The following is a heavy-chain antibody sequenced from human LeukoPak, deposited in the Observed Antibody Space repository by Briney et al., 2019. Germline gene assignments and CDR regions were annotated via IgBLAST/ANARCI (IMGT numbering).Heavy chain of an antibody. Sequence: PAGGSLRLSCAASGFTFSSYAMSWVRQAPGKGLEWVSAISGSGGSTYYADSVKGRFTISRDNSKNTLYLQMNSLRAEDTAVYYCGNDFWSGYPRDYYYYMDVWGKGATVTVSS. V-gene: IGHV3-23*01. CDR3: GNDFWSGYPRDYYYYMDV. CDR1: GFTFSSYA. D-gene: IGHD3-3*01. J-gene: IGHJ6*03. CDR2: ISGSGGST.